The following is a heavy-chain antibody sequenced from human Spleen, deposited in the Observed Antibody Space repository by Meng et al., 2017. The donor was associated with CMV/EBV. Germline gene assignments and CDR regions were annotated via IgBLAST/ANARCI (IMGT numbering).Heavy chain of an antibody. CDR2: ISYDGSNK. J-gene: IGHJ4*02. V-gene: IGHV3-30*09. CDR1: GFTFSSYW. Sequence: GESLKISCAASGFTFSSYWMSWVRQAPGKGLEWVALISYDGSNKYYADSVKGRFAISRDNSKNTLYLQMNSLRAEDTAVYYCARDQLLSGSYYFDFWGQGTLVTVSS. CDR3: ARDQLLSGSYYFDF. D-gene: IGHD1-26*01.